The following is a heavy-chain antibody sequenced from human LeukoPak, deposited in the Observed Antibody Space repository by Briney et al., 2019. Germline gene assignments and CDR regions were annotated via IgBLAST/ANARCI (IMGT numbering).Heavy chain of an antibody. V-gene: IGHV3-33*01. J-gene: IGHJ4*02. Sequence: RAGGSLRLSCATSGFSFSNYDMHWVRQAPGKGLEWVAFIWSDGSRKYYADAVKGRFTISRDNSKNTLSLQMNSLRAEDTAVYYCARDKRAADYFDYWGQGTLVTVSS. D-gene: IGHD6-13*01. CDR2: IWSDGSRK. CDR3: ARDKRAADYFDY. CDR1: GFSFSNYD.